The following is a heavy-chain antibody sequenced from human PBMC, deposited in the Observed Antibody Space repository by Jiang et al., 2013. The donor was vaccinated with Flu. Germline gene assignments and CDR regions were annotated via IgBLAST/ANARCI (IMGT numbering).Heavy chain of an antibody. V-gene: IGHV5-10-1*01. J-gene: IGHJ4*02. D-gene: IGHD6-19*01. Sequence: SLRISCKGSGYSFTSYWISWVRQMPGKGLEWMGRIDPSDSYTNYSPSFQGHVTISADKSISTAYLQWSSLKASDTAMYYCARHAAGSSGWEGEDFDYWGQGTLVTVSS. CDR3: ARHAAGSSGWEGEDFDY. CDR1: GYSFTSYW. CDR2: IDPSDSYT.